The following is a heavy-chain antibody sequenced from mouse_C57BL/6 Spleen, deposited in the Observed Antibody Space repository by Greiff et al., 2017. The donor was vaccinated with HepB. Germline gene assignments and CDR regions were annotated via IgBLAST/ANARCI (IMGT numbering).Heavy chain of an antibody. Sequence: VQLQQSGPELVKPGDSVKISCKASGYSFTGYFMNWVMQSHGKSLEWIGRINPYNGDTFYNQKFKGKATLTVDKSSSTAYMELRSLTSEDSAVYYCAREVYYGNSGAMDYWGQGTSVTVSS. V-gene: IGHV1-20*01. J-gene: IGHJ4*01. CDR2: INPYNGDT. CDR3: AREVYYGNSGAMDY. D-gene: IGHD2-1*01. CDR1: GYSFTGYF.